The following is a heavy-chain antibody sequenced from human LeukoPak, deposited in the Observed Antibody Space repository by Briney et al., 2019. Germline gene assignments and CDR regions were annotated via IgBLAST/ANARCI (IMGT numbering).Heavy chain of an antibody. D-gene: IGHD3-16*01. V-gene: IGHV4-59*01. CDR1: GGSISSYY. CDR2: IYYSGST. J-gene: IGHJ4*02. Sequence: SETLSLSCSVSGGSISSYYWSWIRQPPGKGLEWIGYIYYSGSTNYNPSLKSRVTISVDTSKNQFSLKLSSVTAADTAVYYCAIGRGHYDYWGQGTLVTVSS. CDR3: AIGRGHYDY.